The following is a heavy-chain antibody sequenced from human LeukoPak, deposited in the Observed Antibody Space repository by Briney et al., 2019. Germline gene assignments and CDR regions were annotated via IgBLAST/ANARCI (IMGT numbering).Heavy chain of an antibody. CDR1: GFTFSSYW. V-gene: IGHV3-7*01. D-gene: IGHD2-15*01. CDR2: IKQDGSEK. CDR3: AREEAVVAATSGYY. Sequence: GGSLRLSCAASGFTFSSYWMSWVRQAPGKGLEWVANIKQDGSEKYYVDSVRGRLTISRDNAKNSLYLQTNSLRAEDTAVYYCAREEAVVAATSGYYWGQGTLVTVSS. J-gene: IGHJ4*02.